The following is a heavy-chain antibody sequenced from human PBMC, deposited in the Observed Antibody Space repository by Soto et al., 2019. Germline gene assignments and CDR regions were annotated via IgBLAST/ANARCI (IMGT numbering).Heavy chain of an antibody. Sequence: QGQLVESEGGVVQPGRSLRLSCAASGFAFSNHGMHWVRQAPGKGLEWLAVIVREGSEKFYADSVKGRFTISRDNSKNTLYLEMSSLRAEDTAVYYCARDDDYDDNGLDLWGQGTLVTVSS. J-gene: IGHJ4*02. CDR2: IVREGSEK. D-gene: IGHD4-17*01. CDR3: ARDDDYDDNGLDL. CDR1: GFAFSNHG. V-gene: IGHV3-33*01.